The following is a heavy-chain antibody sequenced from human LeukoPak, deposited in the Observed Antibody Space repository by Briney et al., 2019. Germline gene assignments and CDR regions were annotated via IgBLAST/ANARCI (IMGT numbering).Heavy chain of an antibody. CDR1: EFTFSSYW. J-gene: IGHJ6*03. D-gene: IGHD3-10*01. V-gene: IGHV3-30*02. CDR3: AKDLRAPPTYYYYYYMDV. Sequence: PGGSLRLSCAASEFTFSSYWMSWVRQAPGKGLEWVAFIRYDGSNKYYADSVKGRFTISRDNSKNTLYLQMNSLRAEDTAVYYCAKDLRAPPTYYYYYYMDVWGKGTTVTISS. CDR2: IRYDGSNK.